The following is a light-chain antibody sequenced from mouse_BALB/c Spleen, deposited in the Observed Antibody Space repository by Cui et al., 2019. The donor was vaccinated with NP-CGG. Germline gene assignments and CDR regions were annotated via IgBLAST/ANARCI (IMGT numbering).Light chain of an antibody. Sequence: QAVVTPDSAHTTSPGETVTFTCRSSTGAVTTRNYANWVQEKPNHLFTGLIGGTNNRAPGVPARFSGSLIGDEAALTITGAQTEDEAIYFCALWYTNHWVFGRGTKLTVL. CDR1: TGAVTTRNY. CDR3: ALWYTNHWV. CDR2: GTN. V-gene: IGLV1*01. J-gene: IGLJ1*01.